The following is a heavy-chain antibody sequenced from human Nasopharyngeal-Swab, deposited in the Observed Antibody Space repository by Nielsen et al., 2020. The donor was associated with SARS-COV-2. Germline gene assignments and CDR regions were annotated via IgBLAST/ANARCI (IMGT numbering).Heavy chain of an antibody. Sequence: SLKLSCAASGFSFRTYNMNWVRQAPGKGLEWVSFISSSGDSIYYADSVKGRFTISRDNAKNSLYLQMNSLGAEDTAVYYCAREGITVAAFDPWGLGTPVTVS. J-gene: IGHJ5*02. D-gene: IGHD6-19*01. CDR1: GFSFRTYN. CDR2: ISSSGDSI. CDR3: AREGITVAAFDP. V-gene: IGHV3-21*01.